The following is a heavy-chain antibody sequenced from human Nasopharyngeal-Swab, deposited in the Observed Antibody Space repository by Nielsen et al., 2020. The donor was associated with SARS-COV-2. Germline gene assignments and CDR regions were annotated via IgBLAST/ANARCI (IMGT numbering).Heavy chain of an antibody. CDR3: AKGAQWLVRDELDY. D-gene: IGHD6-19*01. V-gene: IGHV3-9*01. CDR2: ISWNSGSI. J-gene: IGHJ4*02. CDR1: GFTFDDYA. Sequence: GGSLRLSCAASGFTFDDYAMHWVRQAPGKGLAWVSGISWNSGSIGYADSVKGRFTISRDNAKNSLYLQMNSLRAEDTALYYCAKGAQWLVRDELDYWGQGTLVTVSS.